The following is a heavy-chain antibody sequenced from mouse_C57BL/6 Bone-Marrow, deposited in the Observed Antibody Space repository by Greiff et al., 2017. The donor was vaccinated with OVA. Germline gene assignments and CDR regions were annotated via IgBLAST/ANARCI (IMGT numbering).Heavy chain of an antibody. V-gene: IGHV1-52*01. CDR3: AVFYYDYDNAMDY. D-gene: IGHD2-4*01. CDR2: IDPSDSET. CDR1: GYTFTSYW. Sequence: QVQLQQSGAELVRPGSSVKLSCKASGYTFTSYWMHWVKQRPIQGLEWIGNIDPSDSETHYNQKFKDKATLTVDKSSSTAYMQLSSLTSEDSAVYYCAVFYYDYDNAMDYWGQGTSVTVSS. J-gene: IGHJ4*01.